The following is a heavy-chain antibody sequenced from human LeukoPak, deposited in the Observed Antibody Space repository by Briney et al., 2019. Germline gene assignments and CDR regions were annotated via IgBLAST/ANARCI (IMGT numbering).Heavy chain of an antibody. CDR2: IYNSGST. V-gene: IGHV4-38-2*01. CDR3: ARAYSSSWYFNWFDP. CDR1: GFTFSSYA. D-gene: IGHD6-13*01. J-gene: IGHJ5*02. Sequence: PGGSLRLSCAASGFTFSSYAMSWVRQPPGKGLEWVGTIYNSGSTYYNASLESRVTISVDTSKNQFSLKLSSVTAADTAVYYCARAYSSSWYFNWFDPWGQGTLVTVSS.